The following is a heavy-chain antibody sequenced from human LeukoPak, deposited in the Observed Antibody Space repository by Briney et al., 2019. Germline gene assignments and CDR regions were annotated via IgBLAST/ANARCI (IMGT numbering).Heavy chain of an antibody. V-gene: IGHV3-15*01. Sequence: GGSLGLSCAASGFTFSNAWMSWVRQAPGKGLEWVGRIKSKTDGGTTDYAAPVKGRFTISRDDSKNTLYLQMNSLKTEDTAVYYCTTAPEYCGGDCYSWYYFDYWGQGTLVTVSS. D-gene: IGHD2-21*02. CDR2: IKSKTDGGTT. J-gene: IGHJ4*02. CDR1: GFTFSNAW. CDR3: TTAPEYCGGDCYSWYYFDY.